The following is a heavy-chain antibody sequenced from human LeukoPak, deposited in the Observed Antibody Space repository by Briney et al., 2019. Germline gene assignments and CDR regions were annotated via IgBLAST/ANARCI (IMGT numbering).Heavy chain of an antibody. CDR3: ARLDRATIYPYFDY. Sequence: PSETLSLTCSVSGDSISYLYWSWIRQAAGKGLEWIGRIYISGSTNYNPSLKSRVTMSVDTSKNQFSLKLSSVTAADTAVYYCARLDRATIYPYFDYWGQGTLVTVSS. V-gene: IGHV4-4*07. J-gene: IGHJ4*02. CDR2: IYISGST. D-gene: IGHD2-2*02. CDR1: GDSISYLY.